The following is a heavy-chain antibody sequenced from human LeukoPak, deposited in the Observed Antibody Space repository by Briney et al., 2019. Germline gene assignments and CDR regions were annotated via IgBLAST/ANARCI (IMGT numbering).Heavy chain of an antibody. D-gene: IGHD6-19*01. V-gene: IGHV4-4*07. CDR3: ARGEGAIAVAGYFDY. CDR2: IYASGST. Sequence: PSETLSLTCTVSGGSIINYYWSWIRQPAGKGLEWIGRIYASGSTSYNPSLKSQVTISVDKSKKQFSLKLTSVTAADTAVYYCARGEGAIAVAGYFDYWGQGTLVTVSS. CDR1: GGSIINYY. J-gene: IGHJ4*02.